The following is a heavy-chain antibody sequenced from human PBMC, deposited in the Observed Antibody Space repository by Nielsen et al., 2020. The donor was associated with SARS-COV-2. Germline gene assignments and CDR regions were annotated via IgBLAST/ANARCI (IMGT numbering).Heavy chain of an antibody. CDR2: IDPAGDT. V-gene: IGHV3-13*01. CDR1: GFTFNNYD. J-gene: IGHJ3*02. CDR3: ARARITMTDDAFDI. D-gene: IGHD3-22*01. Sequence: GESLKIFCAASGFTFNNYDMHWVRQAPGAGLEWVSSIDPAGDTYYPGSVRGRFTISRENAKNSLYLQMNSLRAGDTAVYYCARARITMTDDAFDIWGQGTMVTVSS.